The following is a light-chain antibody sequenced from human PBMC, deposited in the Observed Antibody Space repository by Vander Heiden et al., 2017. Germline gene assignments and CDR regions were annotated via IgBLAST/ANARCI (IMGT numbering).Light chain of an antibody. V-gene: IGLV2-23*02. J-gene: IGLJ3*02. CDR3: CSYAGRSTLV. CDR1: NSDVGSYNR. CDR2: EVT. Sequence: QSALTLPASVSGSPAQPITISCTGTNSDVGSYNRGSWYRQHPGKAPKLMIYEVTTRPSGVSNRFSGSKSGNTASLTISGLQAEDEADYYCCSYAGRSTLVFGGGTKLTVL.